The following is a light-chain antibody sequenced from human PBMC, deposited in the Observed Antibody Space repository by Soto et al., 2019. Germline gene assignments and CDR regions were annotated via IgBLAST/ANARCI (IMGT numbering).Light chain of an antibody. Sequence: DIVMTQSPLSLPVTPGEPASISCRSSQSLLHSDGYNYLDWFLQRPGQSPQLLIYLGSSRASGVPDRFSGSGSGTEFTLKISRVEAEDVGVYYCMQALQTPLTFGGGTKMDIK. CDR2: LGS. CDR3: MQALQTPLT. J-gene: IGKJ4*01. CDR1: QSLLHSDGYNY. V-gene: IGKV2-28*01.